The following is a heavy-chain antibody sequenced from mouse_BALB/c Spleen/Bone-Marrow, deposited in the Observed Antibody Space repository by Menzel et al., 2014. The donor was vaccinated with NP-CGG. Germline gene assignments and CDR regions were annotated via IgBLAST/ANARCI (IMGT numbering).Heavy chain of an antibody. Sequence: VKLVESGAELARPGASVKLSCKASGYTFTSYWMQWVKQRPGRGLEWIGAIYPGDGDTRYTQKFKGKATLTADKSSSTAYMQLSSLASEDSAVYYCARRDYGIRENYYAMDYWGQGTSVTVSS. CDR1: GYTFTSYW. CDR2: IYPGDGDT. CDR3: ARRDYGIRENYYAMDY. D-gene: IGHD1-2*01. J-gene: IGHJ4*01. V-gene: IGHV1-87*01.